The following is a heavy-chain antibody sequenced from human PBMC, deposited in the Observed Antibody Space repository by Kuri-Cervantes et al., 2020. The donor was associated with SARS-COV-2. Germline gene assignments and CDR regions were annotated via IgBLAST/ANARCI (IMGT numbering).Heavy chain of an antibody. J-gene: IGHJ6*03. V-gene: IGHV4-34*01. CDR1: GGSFSGYY. D-gene: IGHD3-16*01. Sequence: SETLSLTCAVYGGSFSGYYWSWIRQPPGKGLEWIGEINHSGSTNYNPSLKSRVTISVDTSKNQFSLKLSSVTAADTAVYYCARDRSDGALYYYYYMDVWGKGTTVTVSS. CDR2: INHSGST. CDR3: ARDRSDGALYYYYYMDV.